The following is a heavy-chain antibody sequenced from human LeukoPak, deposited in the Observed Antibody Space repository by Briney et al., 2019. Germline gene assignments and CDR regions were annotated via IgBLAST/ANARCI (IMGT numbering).Heavy chain of an antibody. CDR1: GGSFSGYY. CDR3: ARVVAAATYYFDY. CDR2: INHSGST. J-gene: IGHJ4*02. D-gene: IGHD6-13*01. V-gene: IGHV4-34*01. Sequence: PSETLSLTCAVYGGSFSGYYWSWIRQPPGKGLEWIGEINHSGSTNYNPSLKSRVTISVDTSKNQFSLKLSSVTAADTAVYFCARVVAAATYYFDYWGQGTLVTVS.